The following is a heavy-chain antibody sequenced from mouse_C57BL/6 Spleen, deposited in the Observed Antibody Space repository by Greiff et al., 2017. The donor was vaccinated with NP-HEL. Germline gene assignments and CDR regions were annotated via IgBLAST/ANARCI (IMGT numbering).Heavy chain of an antibody. J-gene: IGHJ2*01. V-gene: IGHV1-82*01. CDR1: GYAFSSSW. CDR2: IYPGDGDT. Sequence: QVQLQQSGPELVKPGASVKISCKASGYAFSSSWMNWVKQRPGKGLEWIGRIYPGDGDTNYNGKFKGKATLTADKSSSTAYMQLSSLTSEDSAVYFCARSGYGYDETAAGVDYWGQGTTLTVSS. D-gene: IGHD2-2*01. CDR3: ARSGYGYDETAAGVDY.